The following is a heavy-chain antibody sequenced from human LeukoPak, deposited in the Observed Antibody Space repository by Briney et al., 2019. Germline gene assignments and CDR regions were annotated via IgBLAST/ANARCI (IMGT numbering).Heavy chain of an antibody. D-gene: IGHD1-7*01. CDR3: ARDQSNWNYGWFDP. J-gene: IGHJ5*02. CDR1: GGSFSGYY. CDR2: INHSGST. Sequence: SETLSLICAVYGGSFSGYYWSWIRQPPGKGLEWIGEINHSGSTNYNPSLKSRVTISVDTSKNQFSLKLSSVTAADTAVYYCARDQSNWNYGWFDPWGQGTLVTVSS. V-gene: IGHV4-34*01.